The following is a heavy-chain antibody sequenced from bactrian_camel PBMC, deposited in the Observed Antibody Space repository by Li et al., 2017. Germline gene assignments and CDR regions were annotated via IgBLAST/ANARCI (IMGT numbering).Heavy chain of an antibody. J-gene: IGHJ6*01. CDR2: ISRDGST. CDR3: AARPPYSDYDGPTRHPDDFGY. CDR1: VSTYSPNS. Sequence: VQLVESGGGSVQAGGSLRLSCGTSVSTYSPNSMGWYRQAPGKERERVATISRDGSTNYAGSVKGRFTISKDNAKNTLYLQMNSLKPEDTAMYVCAARPPYSDYDGPTRHPDDFGYWGQGTQVTVS. V-gene: IGHV3S53*01. D-gene: IGHD4*01.